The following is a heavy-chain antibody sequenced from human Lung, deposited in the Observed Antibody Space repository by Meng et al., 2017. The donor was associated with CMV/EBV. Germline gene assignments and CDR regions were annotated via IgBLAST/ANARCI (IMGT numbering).Heavy chain of an antibody. V-gene: IGHV3-9*01. CDR3: AKDGRGYSYGYGMDV. CDR2: ISRESGSI. D-gene: IGHD5-18*01. Sequence: GGSLRLXCAASGFTFGDYAMHWVRQAPGKGLEWVSGISRESGSIAYADSVKGRFTISRDNAWNSLYLQMNSLKPEDTAVYYCAKDGRGYSYGYGMDVWGQGXTVTVSS. J-gene: IGHJ6*02. CDR1: GFTFGDYA.